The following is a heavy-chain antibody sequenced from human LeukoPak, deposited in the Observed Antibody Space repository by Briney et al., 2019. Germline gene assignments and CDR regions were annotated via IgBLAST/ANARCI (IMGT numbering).Heavy chain of an antibody. J-gene: IGHJ3*01. Sequence: GGSLRLSCAASGFTFSSYSMNWVRQAPGKGLEWVPSITSTTTYTYYADSVKGRFTISRDNAKNSLFLQMNSLRAEDTAVYYCVRCTFVLHKRCSAFDVWGQGTMVTVSA. CDR3: VRCTFVLHKRCSAFDV. V-gene: IGHV3-21*01. CDR2: ITSTTTYT. D-gene: IGHD1-1*01. CDR1: GFTFSSYS.